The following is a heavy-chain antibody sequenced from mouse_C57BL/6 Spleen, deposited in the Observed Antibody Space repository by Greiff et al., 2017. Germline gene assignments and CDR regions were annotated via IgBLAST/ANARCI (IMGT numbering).Heavy chain of an antibody. J-gene: IGHJ4*01. CDR3: ARDGYDYDVGMDY. CDR1: GYTFTSYG. D-gene: IGHD2-4*01. V-gene: IGHV1-81*01. Sequence: VQLQQSGAELARPGASVKLSCKASGYTFTSYGISWVKQRTGQGLEWIGEIYPRSGNTYYNEKFKGKATLTADKSSSTAYMELRSLTSDDSAVYFCARDGYDYDVGMDYWGQGTSVTVSS. CDR2: IYPRSGNT.